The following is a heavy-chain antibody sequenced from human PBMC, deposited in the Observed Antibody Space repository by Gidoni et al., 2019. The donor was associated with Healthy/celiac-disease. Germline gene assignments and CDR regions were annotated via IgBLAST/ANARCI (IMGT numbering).Heavy chain of an antibody. Sequence: QVQLQQLGAGLLKPSATLSLTCAVYGGSFSGYYWSWIRQPPGKGLEWIGEINHSGSTNYNPSLKSRVTISVDTSKNQFSLKLSSVTAADTAVYYCARELQLGVDYWGQGTLVTVSS. CDR3: ARELQLGVDY. D-gene: IGHD1-26*01. V-gene: IGHV4-34*01. CDR2: INHSGST. J-gene: IGHJ4*02. CDR1: GGSFSGYY.